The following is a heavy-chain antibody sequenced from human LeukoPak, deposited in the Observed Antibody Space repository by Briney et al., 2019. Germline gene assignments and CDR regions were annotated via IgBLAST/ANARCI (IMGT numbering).Heavy chain of an antibody. CDR1: GGSIRSYY. Sequence: PSETLSLTCTVAGGSIRSYYWSWIRQPPGKGLEWIGYIYYSGSTNYNPPLKSRVTISVDTSKNQFSLKLSSVTAADTAVYYCAWHGPDIVLIIWGQGTLVTVSS. CDR2: IYYSGST. J-gene: IGHJ4*02. D-gene: IGHD2-8*01. CDR3: AWHGPDIVLII. V-gene: IGHV4-59*08.